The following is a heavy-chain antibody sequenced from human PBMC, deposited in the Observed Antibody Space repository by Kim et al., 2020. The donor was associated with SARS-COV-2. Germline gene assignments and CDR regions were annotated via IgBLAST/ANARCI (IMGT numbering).Heavy chain of an antibody. J-gene: IGHJ4*02. CDR3: AKDQRYFDWLLNTQDY. V-gene: IGHV3-23*01. D-gene: IGHD3-9*01. Sequence: GGSLRLSCAASGFTFSSYAMSWVRQAPGKGLEWVSAISGSGGSTYYADSVKGRFTISRDNSKNTLYLQMNSLRAEDTAVYYCAKDQRYFDWLLNTQDYWGQGTLVTVSS. CDR2: ISGSGGST. CDR1: GFTFSSYA.